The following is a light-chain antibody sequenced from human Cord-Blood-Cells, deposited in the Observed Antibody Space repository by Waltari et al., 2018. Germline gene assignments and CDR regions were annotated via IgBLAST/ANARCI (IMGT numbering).Light chain of an antibody. CDR3: QQYGSSPPFT. V-gene: IGKV3-20*01. CDR1: QSVSSSY. CDR2: GAS. Sequence: EIVLTQSPGTLSLSPGERATLSCRASQSVSSSYLAWYQQKPGQAPRLLIYGASSRATGIPDRFSDSGSGTDFTLTINRLEPEDFAVYYCQQYGSSPPFTFGPGTKVDIK. J-gene: IGKJ3*01.